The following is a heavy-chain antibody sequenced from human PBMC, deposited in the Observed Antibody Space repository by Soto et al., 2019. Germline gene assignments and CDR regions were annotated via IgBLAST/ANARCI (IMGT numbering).Heavy chain of an antibody. V-gene: IGHV3-73*02. J-gene: IGHJ5*02. CDR3: TRPGYDSSDYYYNWFDP. Sequence: EVQLVESGGGLVQPGGSLKLSCAASGFTFSGSAMHWVRQASGKGLEWVGRIRSKANSYATAYAASVKGRFTISRDDSKNTAYLQMNSLKTEDTAVYYCTRPGYDSSDYYYNWFDPWGQGTLVTVSS. D-gene: IGHD3-22*01. CDR1: GFTFSGSA. CDR2: IRSKANSYAT.